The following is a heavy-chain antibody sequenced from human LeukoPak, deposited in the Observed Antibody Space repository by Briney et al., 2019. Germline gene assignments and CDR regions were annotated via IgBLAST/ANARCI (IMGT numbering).Heavy chain of an antibody. Sequence: SGPTLVNPTQTLTLTCTFSGFSLSTSAMCVSWIRQPPGKALEWLALIDWDDDKYYSTSLKIRLTISKDTSKNQVVLTMTNMDPVDTATYYCARMLLVGGDYYVDYWGQGTLVTVSS. CDR3: ARMLLVGGDYYVDY. D-gene: IGHD3-10*01. CDR1: GFSLSTSAMC. V-gene: IGHV2-70*01. CDR2: IDWDDDK. J-gene: IGHJ4*02.